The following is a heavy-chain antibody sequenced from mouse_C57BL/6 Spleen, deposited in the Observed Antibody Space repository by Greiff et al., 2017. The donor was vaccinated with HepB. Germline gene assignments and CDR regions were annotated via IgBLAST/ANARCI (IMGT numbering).Heavy chain of an antibody. J-gene: IGHJ4*01. CDR3: ASLYYSNYYAMDY. D-gene: IGHD2-5*01. V-gene: IGHV14-2*01. CDR2: IDPEDGET. Sequence: EVKLVESGAELVKPGASVKLSCTASGFNIKDYYMHWVKQRTEQGLEWIGRIDPEDGETKYAPKFQGKATITADTSSNTAYLQLSSLTSEDTAVYYCASLYYSNYYAMDYWGQGTSVTVSS. CDR1: GFNIKDYY.